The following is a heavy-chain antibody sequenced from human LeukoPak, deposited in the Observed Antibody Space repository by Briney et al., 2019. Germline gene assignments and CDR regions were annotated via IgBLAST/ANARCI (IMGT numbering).Heavy chain of an antibody. CDR3: ARVRLVWGMETFDL. Sequence: ASVKVSCKASGYTFTSYAMNWVRQAPGQGLEWMGWISGYNTYTTYAQKFQDRVTMTKDTSTNTAYMEMRSLRSDDTAIYYCARVRLVWGMETFDLWGQGTMVTVSS. CDR2: ISGYNTYT. V-gene: IGHV1-18*01. D-gene: IGHD3-16*01. CDR1: GYTFTSYA. J-gene: IGHJ3*01.